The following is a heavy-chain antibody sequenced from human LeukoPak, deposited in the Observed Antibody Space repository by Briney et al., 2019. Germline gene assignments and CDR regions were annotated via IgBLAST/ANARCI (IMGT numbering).Heavy chain of an antibody. D-gene: IGHD1-26*01. CDR3: AGGELLLLDY. J-gene: IGHJ4*02. V-gene: IGHV4-61*02. Sequence: PSETLSLTCTVSGGSISSGSYYWSWIRQPAGKGLEWIGRIYTSGSTNYNPSLKSRVTISVDTSKNQFSLKLSSVTAADTAVYYCAGGELLLLDYWGQGTLATVSS. CDR1: GGSISSGSYY. CDR2: IYTSGST.